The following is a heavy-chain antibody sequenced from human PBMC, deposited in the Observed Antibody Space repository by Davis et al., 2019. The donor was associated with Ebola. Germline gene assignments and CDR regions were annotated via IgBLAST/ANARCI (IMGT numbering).Heavy chain of an antibody. J-gene: IGHJ3*02. V-gene: IGHV4-59*01. CDR1: GGSISSYY. CDR2: IYYSGST. D-gene: IGHD3-3*01. CDR3: TGARNTLWSGYSDAFDI. Sequence: MPSETLSLTCTVSGGSISSYYWSWIRQPPVKGLEWIGYIYYSGSTNYNPSLKSRVTISVDTSKNQFSLKLSSVTAADTAVYYCTGARNTLWSGYSDAFDIWGQGTMVTVSS.